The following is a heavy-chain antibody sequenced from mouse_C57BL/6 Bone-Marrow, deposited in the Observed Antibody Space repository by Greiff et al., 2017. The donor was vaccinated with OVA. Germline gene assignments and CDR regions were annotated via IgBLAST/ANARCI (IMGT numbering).Heavy chain of an antibody. V-gene: IGHV5-17*01. CDR3: ARSLDGCDY. CDR2: ISSGSSTI. CDR1: GFTFSDYG. D-gene: IGHD2-3*01. Sequence: EVKLMESGGGLVKPGGSLKLSCAASGFTFSDYGMHWVRQAPEKGLEWVAYISSGSSTIYYADTVKGRFTISRDNAKKPLFLQMTILRSEDTAMYYCARSLDGCDYWGQGTTLTVSS. J-gene: IGHJ2*01.